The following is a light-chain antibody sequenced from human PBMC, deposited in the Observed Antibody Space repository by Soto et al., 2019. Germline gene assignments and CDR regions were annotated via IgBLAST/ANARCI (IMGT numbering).Light chain of an antibody. CDR1: QSVSSN. CDR3: QEYSDWPTWT. V-gene: IGKV3D-15*01. J-gene: IGKJ1*01. CDR2: GAS. Sequence: IVMTHSPATLSVSPGERATLSCRTSQSVSSNLAWYQQKPGQAPRLLIYGASTRATGIPARFSGSGSGTEFTLTISSLQSEDLAIYYCQEYSDWPTWTFGQGTKVDIK.